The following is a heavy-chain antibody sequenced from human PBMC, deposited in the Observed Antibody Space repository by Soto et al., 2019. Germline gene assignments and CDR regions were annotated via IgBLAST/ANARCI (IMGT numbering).Heavy chain of an antibody. CDR2: IFYSGST. Sequence: QLRLQESGPGLVKPSETLSLTCTVSGGSISSNLYYWNWIRQPPGKGLEYIGTIFYSGSTYYNPSLKSRVTISVDTSKNQFSLKLTSVTAADTAMYSCARRRVYYDTSGYNDAFDIWGQGTMVTVSS. CDR3: ARRRVYYDTSGYNDAFDI. D-gene: IGHD3-22*01. J-gene: IGHJ3*02. CDR1: GGSISSNLYY. V-gene: IGHV4-39*01.